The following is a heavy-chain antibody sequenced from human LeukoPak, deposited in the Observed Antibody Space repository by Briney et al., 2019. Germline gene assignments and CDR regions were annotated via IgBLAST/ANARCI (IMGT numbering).Heavy chain of an antibody. CDR2: INHSGST. CDR1: GGSFSGYY. D-gene: IGHD3-3*01. V-gene: IGHV4-34*01. CDR3: ARVKYYDFWSGIYYYYYYYMDV. Sequence: SETLPLTCAVYGGSFSGYYWSWIRQPPGKGLEWIGEINHSGSTNYNPSLKSRVTISVDTSKNQFSLKLSSVTAADTAVYYCARVKYYDFWSGIYYYYYYYMDVWGKGTTVTVSS. J-gene: IGHJ6*03.